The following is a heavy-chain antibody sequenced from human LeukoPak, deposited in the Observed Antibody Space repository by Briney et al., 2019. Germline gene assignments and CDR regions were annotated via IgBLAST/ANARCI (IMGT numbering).Heavy chain of an antibody. D-gene: IGHD3-10*01. CDR1: GFTVSSNY. CDR2: IYSGGST. J-gene: IGHJ3*02. Sequence: GGSLRLSCAASGFTVSSNYMSWVRQAPGKGLEWVSVIYSGGSTYYADSVKGRFTISRDNSKNTLYLQMNSLRAEDTAGYYCAGEVLGEAFDIWAKGTMVTVSS. CDR3: AGEVLGEAFDI. V-gene: IGHV3-66*01.